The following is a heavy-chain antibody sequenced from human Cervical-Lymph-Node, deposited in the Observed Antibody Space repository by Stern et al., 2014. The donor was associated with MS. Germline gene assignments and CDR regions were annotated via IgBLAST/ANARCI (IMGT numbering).Heavy chain of an antibody. D-gene: IGHD2-21*01. Sequence: QVQLVESGPGLVKPSQTLSLTCAVSGGSISSDTYYWSWIRQHPGKGLEWIGYIYYSGSTYYNPSLKSRVTISVDTSKNQFSLKLSSVTAADTAVYYCARDRCGDTACYYYYGMDVWGQGTTVTVSS. V-gene: IGHV4-31*11. CDR1: GGSISSDTYY. CDR2: IYYSGST. CDR3: ARDRCGDTACYYYYGMDV. J-gene: IGHJ6*02.